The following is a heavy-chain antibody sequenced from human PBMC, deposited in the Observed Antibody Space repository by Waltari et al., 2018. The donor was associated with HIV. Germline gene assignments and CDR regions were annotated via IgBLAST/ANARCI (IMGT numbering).Heavy chain of an antibody. D-gene: IGHD3-10*01. CDR1: GGTFSSYA. J-gene: IGHJ6*02. CDR2: IIPIFGTA. CDR3: ARNDEGELHTYYYYYGMDV. V-gene: IGHV1-69*13. Sequence: QVQLVQSGAEVKKPGSSVKVSCKASGGTFSSYAISWVRQAPGQGLEWMGGIIPIFGTANYAQKFQGRVTITADESTSTAYMELTSLRSEDTAVYYCARNDEGELHTYYYYYGMDVWGQGTTVTVSS.